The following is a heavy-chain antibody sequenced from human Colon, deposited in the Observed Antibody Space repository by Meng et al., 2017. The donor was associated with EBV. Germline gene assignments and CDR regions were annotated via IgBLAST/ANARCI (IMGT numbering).Heavy chain of an antibody. CDR3: ARDVPVAAMRLWDY. CDR2: ISAYNGNT. Sequence: VPLVEAGGEVKKPGASAKVSCTASGYIFANYGVSWVRQAPGQGLEWVGWISAYNGNTNFAQRLQGRVTMTADTSTSTAYLELRSLRSDDTAMYYCARDVPVAAMRLWDYWGQGTLVTVSS. J-gene: IGHJ4*02. D-gene: IGHD2-2*01. V-gene: IGHV1-18*01. CDR1: GYIFANYG.